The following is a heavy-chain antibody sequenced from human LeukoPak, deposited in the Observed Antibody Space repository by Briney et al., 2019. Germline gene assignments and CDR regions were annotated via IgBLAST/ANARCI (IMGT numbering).Heavy chain of an antibody. D-gene: IGHD6-13*01. CDR2: ISYDGSNK. CDR1: GFTFSSYA. CDR3: ARGYSSSWYVRFNY. Sequence: PGGSLRLSCAASGFTFSSYAMHWVRQGPGKGQEWVAVISYDGSNKYYADSVKGRFTISRDNSKNTLYLQMNSLRAEDTAVYYCARGYSSSWYVRFNYWGQGTLVTVSS. V-gene: IGHV3-30*04. J-gene: IGHJ4*02.